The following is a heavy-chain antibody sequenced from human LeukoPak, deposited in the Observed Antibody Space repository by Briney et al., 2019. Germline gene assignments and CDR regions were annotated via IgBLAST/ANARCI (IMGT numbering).Heavy chain of an antibody. Sequence: SETLSLTCTVSGGSVSGYYWSWIRQPPGKGLEWIGYIYYSGSTNYNPSLKSRVTISVDTSKNQFSLKLTSVTAADTAVYYCARRVYSSGNYYFDYWGQGTLVTVSS. CDR1: GGSVSGYY. CDR3: ARRVYSSGNYYFDY. CDR2: IYYSGST. J-gene: IGHJ4*02. D-gene: IGHD3-10*01. V-gene: IGHV4-59*08.